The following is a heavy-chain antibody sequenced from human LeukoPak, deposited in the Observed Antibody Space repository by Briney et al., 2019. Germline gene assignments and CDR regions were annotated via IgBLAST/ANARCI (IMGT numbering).Heavy chain of an antibody. CDR1: GFTFSSYE. J-gene: IGHJ4*02. CDR2: ISSSGSTI. D-gene: IGHD3-10*01. V-gene: IGHV3-48*03. Sequence: SGGSLRLSCAASGFTFSSYEMNWVRQAPGKGLEWVSYISSSGSTIYYADSVKGRFTISRDNAKNSLYLQMNSLRAEDTAVYYCAREDSYYYGSGSYPTDYWGQGTLVTVSS. CDR3: AREDSYYYGSGSYPTDY.